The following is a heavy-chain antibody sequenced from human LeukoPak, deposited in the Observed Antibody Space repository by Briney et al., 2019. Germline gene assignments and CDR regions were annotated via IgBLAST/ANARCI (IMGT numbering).Heavy chain of an antibody. D-gene: IGHD3-9*01. CDR2: ISGSGGST. Sequence: GGSLRLSCAASGFTFSSYAMSWVRQAPGKGLEWVSAISGSGGSTYYADSVKGRFTISRDNSKNTLYLQMNSLRAEDTAVYYCAKDFSEYYDILTGYSPDYWGQGTLVTVSP. J-gene: IGHJ4*02. V-gene: IGHV3-23*01. CDR3: AKDFSEYYDILTGYSPDY. CDR1: GFTFSSYA.